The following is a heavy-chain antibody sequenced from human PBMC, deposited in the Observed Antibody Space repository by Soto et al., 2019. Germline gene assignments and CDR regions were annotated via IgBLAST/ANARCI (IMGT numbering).Heavy chain of an antibody. Sequence: QVQLVQSGAEVKKPGASVKVSCKASGYTFTSYGISWVRQAPGQGLEWMGWISAYNGNTNYAQKLQGRVTMTTDTSTSTACMELRSLRSDDTAVYYCARVSVDFWSGYYSWFDPWGQGTLVTVSS. CDR1: GYTFTSYG. D-gene: IGHD3-3*01. J-gene: IGHJ5*02. CDR2: ISAYNGNT. CDR3: ARVSVDFWSGYYSWFDP. V-gene: IGHV1-18*01.